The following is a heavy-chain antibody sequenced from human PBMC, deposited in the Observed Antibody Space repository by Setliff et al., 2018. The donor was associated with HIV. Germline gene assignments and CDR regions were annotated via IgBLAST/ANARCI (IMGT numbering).Heavy chain of an antibody. CDR1: GYNFNSHG. J-gene: IGHJ4*01. CDR3: ARGALLAVFDFDH. Sequence: ASVKVSCKASGYNFNSHGITWVRQAPGRGLEWVGWSDYNGNTNYAQNFQGRITITRDTSANTAYMELSHLRSDDTAVYFCARGALLAVFDFDHWGHGTLVTVSS. D-gene: IGHD3-10*01. V-gene: IGHV1-18*01. CDR2: SDYNGNT.